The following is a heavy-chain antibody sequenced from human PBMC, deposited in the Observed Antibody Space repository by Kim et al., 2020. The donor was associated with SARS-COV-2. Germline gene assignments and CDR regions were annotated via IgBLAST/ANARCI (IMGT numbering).Heavy chain of an antibody. CDR3: AKDKGGGSYYYFDY. Sequence: GGSLRLSCAASGFTFGDYAMHWVRQAPGKGLEWVSGISWNSGSIGYADSVKGRFTISRDNAKNSLYLQMNSLRAEDTALYYCAKDKGGGSYYYFDYWGQGTLVTVSS. V-gene: IGHV3-9*01. J-gene: IGHJ4*02. D-gene: IGHD1-26*01. CDR1: GFTFGDYA. CDR2: ISWNSGSI.